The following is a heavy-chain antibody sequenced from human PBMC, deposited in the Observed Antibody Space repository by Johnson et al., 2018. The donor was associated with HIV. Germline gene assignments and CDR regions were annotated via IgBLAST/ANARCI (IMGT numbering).Heavy chain of an antibody. J-gene: IGHJ3*02. D-gene: IGHD3-10*01. CDR3: AKGGLWFGESIDAFDI. CDR2: IRYDGSNK. V-gene: IGHV3-30*02. Sequence: QVQLVESGGGVVQPGRSLRLSCAASGFSFSNYAMHWVRQAPGKGLEWVAFIRYDGSNKYYADSVKGRFTISRDNSKNTMYLQMNSLRAEDTAVYYCAKGGLWFGESIDAFDIWGQGTMVTVSS. CDR1: GFSFSNYA.